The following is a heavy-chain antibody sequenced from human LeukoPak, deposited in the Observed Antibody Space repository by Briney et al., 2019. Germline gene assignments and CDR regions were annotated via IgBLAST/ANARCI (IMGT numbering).Heavy chain of an antibody. D-gene: IGHD5-18*01. V-gene: IGHV3-23*01. Sequence: GGSLRLSCAASGFTFSSYAMSWVRQAPGKGLEWVSAFSGRGGGTYYADSVKGRFTISRDNSKNTLYLQMNSLRAEDTAVYYCAKDWVRGYSYGPSEHWGQGTLVTVSS. CDR3: AKDWVRGYSYGPSEH. CDR2: FSGRGGGT. CDR1: GFTFSSYA. J-gene: IGHJ1*01.